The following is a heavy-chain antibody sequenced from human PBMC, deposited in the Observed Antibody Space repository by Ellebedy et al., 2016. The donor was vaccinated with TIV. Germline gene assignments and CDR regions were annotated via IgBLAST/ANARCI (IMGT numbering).Heavy chain of an antibody. Sequence: PGGSLRLSCVDSGLTFSSYWMNWVRQAPGKGLEWVANIKPGGNEKFYVGSVVGRFTISRDNANNSLYLQMDSLRAEDTAVYYCATDEGIYWGQGTLVTVSS. CDR1: GLTFSSYW. CDR2: IKPGGNEK. J-gene: IGHJ4*02. V-gene: IGHV3-7*03. D-gene: IGHD3-10*01. CDR3: ATDEGIY.